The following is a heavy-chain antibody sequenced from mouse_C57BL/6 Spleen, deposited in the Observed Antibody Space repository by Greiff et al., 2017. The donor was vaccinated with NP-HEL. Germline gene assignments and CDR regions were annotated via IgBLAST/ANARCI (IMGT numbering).Heavy chain of an antibody. Sequence: VQLQQSGAELVKPGASVKLSCTASGFNIKDYYMHWVKQRTEQGLEWIGRIDPEDGETKYAPKFQGKATITADTPSNTAYLQLSSLTSEDTAVYYCALVPMVTWWYFDVWGTGTTVTVSS. CDR3: ALVPMVTWWYFDV. J-gene: IGHJ1*03. CDR2: IDPEDGET. CDR1: GFNIKDYY. V-gene: IGHV14-2*01. D-gene: IGHD2-2*01.